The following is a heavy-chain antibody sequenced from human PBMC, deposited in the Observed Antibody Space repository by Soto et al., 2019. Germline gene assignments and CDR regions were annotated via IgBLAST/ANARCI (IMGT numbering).Heavy chain of an antibody. V-gene: IGHV3-7*01. Sequence: PGGSLRLSRAAPGFTFSSYWMSWVRQAPGKGLEWVANIKQDGSEKYYVDSVKGRFTISRDNAKNSLYLQMNSLRAEDTAVYYCVDYSDYYYYMDVWGKGTTVTVSS. J-gene: IGHJ6*03. CDR2: IKQDGSEK. CDR3: VDYSDYYYYMDV. CDR1: GFTFSSYW. D-gene: IGHD2-21*01.